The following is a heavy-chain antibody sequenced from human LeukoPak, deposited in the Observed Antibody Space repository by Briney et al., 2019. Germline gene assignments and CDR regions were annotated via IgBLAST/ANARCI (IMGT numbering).Heavy chain of an antibody. CDR2: IDPSDSYT. CDR1: GYSFTSYW. D-gene: IGHD3-9*01. J-gene: IGHJ6*02. Sequence: GESLEISCKGSGYSFTSYWISWVRQMPGKGLEWMGRIDPSDSYTNYSPSFQGHVTISADKSISTAYLQWSSLKASDTAMYYCAIPYYDILTGYSARDYYYYYGMDVWGQGTTVTVSS. CDR3: AIPYYDILTGYSARDYYYYYGMDV. V-gene: IGHV5-10-1*01.